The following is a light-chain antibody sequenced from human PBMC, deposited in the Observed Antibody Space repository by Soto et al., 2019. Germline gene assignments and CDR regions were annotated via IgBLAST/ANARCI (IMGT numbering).Light chain of an antibody. CDR3: SSYSSSATPYV. CDR1: SSDIGPYNY. CDR2: EVT. J-gene: IGLJ1*01. V-gene: IGLV2-14*01. Sequence: QSVLTQPASVSGSPGQSITISCIGTSSDIGPYNYVSWYQQHPNKAPKIILYEVTNRPSGASDRFSGSKSGNAAFLTISGLQAEDEADYYCSSYSSSATPYVFGTGTKVTVL.